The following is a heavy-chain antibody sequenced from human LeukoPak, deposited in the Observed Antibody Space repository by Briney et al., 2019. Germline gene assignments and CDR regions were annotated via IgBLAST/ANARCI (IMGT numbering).Heavy chain of an antibody. V-gene: IGHV3-66*01. Sequence: PGGSLRLSCAASGFTVSSNYMSWVRQAPGKGLEWVSVIYSGGSTYYADSVKGRFTIYRDNYTNSLYLQMNSLRAEDTAVYDSAKSGYQLLLYYIDYWGQGTPVTVSS. CDR2: IYSGGST. CDR1: GFTVSSNY. CDR3: AKSGYQLLLYYIDY. J-gene: IGHJ4*02. D-gene: IGHD2-2*01.